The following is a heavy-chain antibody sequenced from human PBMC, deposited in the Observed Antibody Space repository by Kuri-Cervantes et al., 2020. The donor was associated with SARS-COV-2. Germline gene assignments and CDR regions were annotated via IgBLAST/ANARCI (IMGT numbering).Heavy chain of an antibody. CDR2: IYYSGST. CDR1: GYSISSGYY. V-gene: IGHV4-38-2*02. CDR3: ARHEGWFPLWLPFDY. D-gene: IGHD5-18*01. J-gene: IGHJ4*02. Sequence: GSLRLSCTVSGYSISSGYYWGWIRQPPGKGLEWIGSIYYSGSTYYNPSLKSRVTISVDTSKNQFSLKLSSVTAADAAVYYCARHEGWFPLWLPFDYWGQGTLVTVSS.